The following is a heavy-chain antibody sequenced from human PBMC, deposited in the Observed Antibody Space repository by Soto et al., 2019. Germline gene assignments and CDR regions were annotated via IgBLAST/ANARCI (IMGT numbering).Heavy chain of an antibody. D-gene: IGHD6-19*01. CDR1: GFTFSSYA. CDR3: EKVENSVAGLID. V-gene: IGHV3-23*01. Sequence: EVQLLESGGGLVQPGGSLRLSCAASGFTFSSYAMSWVRQAPGKGLDWVSGISVSVGSTYYADSVKGRFTISRDNSKNTLYLQMNSLRAEDKAVYYCEKVENSVAGLIDWGQGTLVTVSS. CDR2: ISVSVGST. J-gene: IGHJ4*02.